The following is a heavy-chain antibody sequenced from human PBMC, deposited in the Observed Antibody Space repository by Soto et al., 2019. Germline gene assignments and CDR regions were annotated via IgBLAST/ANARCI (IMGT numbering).Heavy chain of an antibody. CDR2: ISSSSSYI. J-gene: IGHJ3*02. CDR3: ARVGKVTTSLRAFDI. V-gene: IGHV3-21*01. D-gene: IGHD4-17*01. CDR1: GFTFSSYS. Sequence: PGGSLRLSCAASGFTFSSYSMNWVRQAPGKGLEWVSSISSSSSYIYYADSVKGRFTISRDNAKNSLYLQMNSLRAEDTAVYYCARVGKVTTSLRAFDIWGQGTMVTVS.